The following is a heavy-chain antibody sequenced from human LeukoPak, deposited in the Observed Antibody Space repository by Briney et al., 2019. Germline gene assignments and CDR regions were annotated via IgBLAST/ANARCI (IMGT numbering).Heavy chain of an antibody. V-gene: IGHV4-61*02. J-gene: IGHJ3*02. CDR3: ARGLVAMVRGEGVFDI. CDR1: GGSISSGNYY. Sequence: SETLSLTCTVSGGSISSGNYYWSWIRQPAGKGLEWIGRIYTSGNTNYNPSLKSRVTISVDMSKNQFSLKLSSVTAADTAVYYCARGLVAMVRGEGVFDIWGQGTMVTVSS. D-gene: IGHD3-10*01. CDR2: IYTSGNT.